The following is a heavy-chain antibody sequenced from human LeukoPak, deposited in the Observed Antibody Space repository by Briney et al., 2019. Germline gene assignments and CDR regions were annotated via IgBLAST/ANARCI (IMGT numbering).Heavy chain of an antibody. CDR3: ASRRGYSYGYVY. D-gene: IGHD5-18*01. J-gene: IGHJ4*02. CDR1: GGTFSTYA. CDR2: IVPLFGTA. V-gene: IGHV1-69*05. Sequence: SVKVSCKTSGGTFSTYAISWVRQAPGQGLEWVGGIVPLFGTAKYAQMLQGRVTITTDESTTTAYMELSRLRSEDTAVYYCASRRGYSYGYVYWGQGTRVTVSS.